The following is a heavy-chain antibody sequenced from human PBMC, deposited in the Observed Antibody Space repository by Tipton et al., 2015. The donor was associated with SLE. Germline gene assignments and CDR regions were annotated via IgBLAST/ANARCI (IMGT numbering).Heavy chain of an antibody. D-gene: IGHD2-15*01. V-gene: IGHV4-59*01. CDR2: IYYSGST. J-gene: IGHJ5*02. CDR3: ARDLSRYCSGGSCLNWFDP. CDR1: GGSISSYY. Sequence: TLSLTCTVSGGSISSYYWSWIRQPPGKGLEWIGYIYYSGSTNYNPSLKSRVTISVDTSKNQFSLKLSSVTAADTAVYYCARDLSRYCSGGSCLNWFDPWGQGTLVTVSS.